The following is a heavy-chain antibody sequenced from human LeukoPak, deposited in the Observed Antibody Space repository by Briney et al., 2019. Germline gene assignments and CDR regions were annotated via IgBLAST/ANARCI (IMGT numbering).Heavy chain of an antibody. Sequence: ASVKVSCKASGYTFTSYYMHWVRQAPGQGLEWMGIINPSGGSTSYAQKFQGRVTMTRDTSTSTVYMELSSLRSEDTAVYYCARPVLLWFGELLLDPWGQGTLVTVSS. CDR2: INPSGGST. J-gene: IGHJ5*02. V-gene: IGHV1-46*03. D-gene: IGHD3-10*01. CDR3: ARPVLLWFGELLLDP. CDR1: GYTFTSYY.